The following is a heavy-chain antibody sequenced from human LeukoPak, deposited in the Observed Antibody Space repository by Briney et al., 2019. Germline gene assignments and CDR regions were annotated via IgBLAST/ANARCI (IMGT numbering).Heavy chain of an antibody. CDR2: ISSSSSTI. CDR3: ARESLLEWPYNPDAFDI. V-gene: IGHV3-48*01. Sequence: PGGSLRLSRAASGFTFSSYSMNWVRQAPGKGLEWVSYISSSSSTIYYADSVKGRFTISRDNAKNSLYLQVNSLRAEDTAVYYCARESLLEWPYNPDAFDIWGQGTMVTVSS. J-gene: IGHJ3*02. CDR1: GFTFSSYS. D-gene: IGHD3-3*01.